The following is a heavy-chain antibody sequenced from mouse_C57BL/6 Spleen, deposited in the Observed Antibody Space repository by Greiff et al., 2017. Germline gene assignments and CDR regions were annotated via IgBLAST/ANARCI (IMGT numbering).Heavy chain of an antibody. V-gene: IGHV1-82*01. CDR3: ARLREFDY. CDR1: GYAFSSSW. Sequence: VQLQESGPELVKPGASVKISCKASGYAFSSSWMNWVKQRPGKGLEWIGRIYPGDGDTNYNGKFKGKATLTADKSSSTAYMPLSSLTAWDCAVYFCARLREFDYWGQGTTLTVSS. J-gene: IGHJ2*01. CDR2: IYPGDGDT. D-gene: IGHD1-1*01.